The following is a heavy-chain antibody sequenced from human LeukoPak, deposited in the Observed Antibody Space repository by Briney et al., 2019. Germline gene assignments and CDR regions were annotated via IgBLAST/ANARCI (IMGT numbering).Heavy chain of an antibody. V-gene: IGHV4-4*09. J-gene: IGHJ4*02. CDR2: IYSSGST. D-gene: IGHD6-6*01. Sequence: PSETLSLTCTVSGGSISTDYWSWIRHSPGKGLEWIGYIYSSGSTNYNPSLKSRVTMSVDTSKNQFSLKLNSVTAADTAVYYCARLAGSSSSDYWSQGTLVTVAS. CDR3: ARLAGSSSSDY. CDR1: GGSISTDY.